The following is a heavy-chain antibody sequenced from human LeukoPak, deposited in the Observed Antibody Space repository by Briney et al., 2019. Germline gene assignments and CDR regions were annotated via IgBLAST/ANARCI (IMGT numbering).Heavy chain of an antibody. J-gene: IGHJ4*02. CDR2: INPGDSDT. D-gene: IGHD2-2*01. CDR3: ARQTYCSSTSCSNYFDY. Sequence: GESLKISCKASGYTFTSYWIGWVRQMPGKGLEWMAIINPGDSDTRYSPSFQGQVTISADKSISTAYLQWSSLKASDTAMYYCARQTYCSSTSCSNYFDYWGQGTLVTVSS. V-gene: IGHV5-51*01. CDR1: GYTFTSYW.